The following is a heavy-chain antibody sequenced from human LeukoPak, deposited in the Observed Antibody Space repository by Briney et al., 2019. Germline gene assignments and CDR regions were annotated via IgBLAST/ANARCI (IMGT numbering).Heavy chain of an antibody. CDR3: AKGNRGKWLPYFFDY. CDR2: IWYDGSNK. Sequence: GRSLRLSCAASGFTFSSYGMHWVRQAPGKGLEWVAVIWYDGSNKYYADSVKGRFTISRDNSKNTLYLQMNSLRAEDTAVYYCAKGNRGKWLPYFFDYWGQGTLVTVSS. J-gene: IGHJ4*02. CDR1: GFTFSSYG. V-gene: IGHV3-33*06. D-gene: IGHD5-24*01.